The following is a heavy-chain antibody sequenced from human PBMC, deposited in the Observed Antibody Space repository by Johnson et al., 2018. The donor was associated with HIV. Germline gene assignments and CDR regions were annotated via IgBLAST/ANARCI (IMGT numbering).Heavy chain of an antibody. CDR3: VKGDEVVAATSGFDI. V-gene: IGHV3-30*18. CDR2: ISYDGSNQ. CDR1: GFTFSSYW. D-gene: IGHD2-15*01. J-gene: IGHJ3*02. Sequence: QVQLVESGGGLVQPGGSLRLSCAASGFTFSSYWMHWVRQGPGKGLVWVAVISYDGSNQYYADSVKGRFTISRDNSKNTVFLQMNSLRPEDTAMYYCVKGDEVVAATSGFDIWGQGIMVIVSS.